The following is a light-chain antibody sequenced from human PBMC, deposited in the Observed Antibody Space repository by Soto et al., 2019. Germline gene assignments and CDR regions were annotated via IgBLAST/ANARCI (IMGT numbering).Light chain of an antibody. CDR3: AAWDDSLRGYV. V-gene: IGLV1-47*02. CDR2: GNT. CDR1: SCNIGRNY. Sequence: VLCHPPSASGLPGQRVTISCSGGSCNIGRNYIYWYQQLPGTAPKLLIYGNTQRPSGVPDRFSGSKSGTSVSLAISGLRSEDEADYYCAAWDDSLRGYVFGTGTKVTV. J-gene: IGLJ1*01.